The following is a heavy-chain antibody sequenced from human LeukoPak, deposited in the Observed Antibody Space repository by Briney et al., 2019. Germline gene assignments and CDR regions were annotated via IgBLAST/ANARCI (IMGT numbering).Heavy chain of an antibody. J-gene: IGHJ4*02. CDR1: GYSFTSYW. Sequence: GESLKISCKGSGYSFTSYWIGWVRQMPGKGLEWMGIIYPGDSDTRYSPSFQGQVTISADKSISTAYLQWSSLKASDTAMYYCARPATYRTHYYDSSGYYYFDYWGQGTLVTVSS. CDR3: ARPATYRTHYYDSSGYYYFDY. CDR2: IYPGDSDT. D-gene: IGHD3-22*01. V-gene: IGHV5-51*01.